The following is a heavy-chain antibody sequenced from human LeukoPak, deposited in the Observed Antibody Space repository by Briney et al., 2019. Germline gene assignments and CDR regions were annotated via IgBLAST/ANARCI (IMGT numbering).Heavy chain of an antibody. Sequence: GGSLRLSCAASGFTFSDYYMSWVRQVPGKGLEWVSYISGSSGYTKYADSVKGRFTISRDNAKNSLYLQVNSLRAEDTALYYCARGTGTTAYFDYWGQGSLVTVSS. CDR1: GFTFSDYY. CDR3: ARGTGTTAYFDY. V-gene: IGHV3-11*06. D-gene: IGHD1-1*01. CDR2: ISGSSGYT. J-gene: IGHJ4*02.